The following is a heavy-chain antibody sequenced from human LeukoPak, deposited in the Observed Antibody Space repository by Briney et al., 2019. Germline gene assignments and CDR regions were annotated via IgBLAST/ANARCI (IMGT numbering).Heavy chain of an antibody. CDR3: ARDAYCTNGVCPTKD. V-gene: IGHV3-21*01. J-gene: IGHJ4*02. CDR2: ISSSSSYI. Sequence: GGSLRLSCAASVFTFSSYSMNWVRQAPGKVLEWVSSISSSSSYIYYADSVKGRFTISRDNAKNSLYLQMNSLRAEDTAVYYCARDAYCTNGVCPTKDWGQGTLVTVSS. D-gene: IGHD2-8*01. CDR1: VFTFSSYS.